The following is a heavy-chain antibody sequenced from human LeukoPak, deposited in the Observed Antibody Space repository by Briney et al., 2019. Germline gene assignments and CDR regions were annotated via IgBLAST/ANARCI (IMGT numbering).Heavy chain of an antibody. CDR2: IYYSGST. Sequence: PSETLSLTCTVSGGSISSYYWSWIRQPPGKGLGWIGYIYYSGSTNYNPSLKSRVTISVDTSKNQFSLKLSSVTAADTAVYYCARRYCSGGTCYGDYWGQGTLVTVSS. CDR3: ARRYCSGGTCYGDY. D-gene: IGHD2-15*01. CDR1: GGSISSYY. V-gene: IGHV4-59*08. J-gene: IGHJ4*02.